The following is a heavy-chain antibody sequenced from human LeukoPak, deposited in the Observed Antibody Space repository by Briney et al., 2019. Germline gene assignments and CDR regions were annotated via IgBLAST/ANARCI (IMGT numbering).Heavy chain of an antibody. CDR1: GFTFSSYW. Sequence: GGSLRLSCAASGFTFSSYWMSWVRQAPGKGLEWVANIKQDGSEKYYVDSVKGRFTISRDNAKNSLYLQMNSLRAEDTAVYYCAREGSSGYFSWFDPWGQGTLVTVSS. CDR3: AREGSSGYFSWFDP. CDR2: IKQDGSEK. D-gene: IGHD3-22*01. V-gene: IGHV3-7*01. J-gene: IGHJ5*02.